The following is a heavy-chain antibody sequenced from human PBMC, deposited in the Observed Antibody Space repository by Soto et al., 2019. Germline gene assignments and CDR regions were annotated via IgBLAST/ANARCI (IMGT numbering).Heavy chain of an antibody. CDR3: ARAHPSPVPVYFDY. V-gene: IGHV3-21*01. CDR1: GFTFSSYS. Sequence: TGGSLRLSCAASGFTFSSYSMNWVRQAPGKGLEWVSSISSSSSYIYYADSVKGRFTISRDNAKNSLYLQMNSLRAEDTAVYYCARAHPSPVPVYFDYWGQGTLVTVSS. J-gene: IGHJ4*02. CDR2: ISSSSSYI. D-gene: IGHD6-6*01.